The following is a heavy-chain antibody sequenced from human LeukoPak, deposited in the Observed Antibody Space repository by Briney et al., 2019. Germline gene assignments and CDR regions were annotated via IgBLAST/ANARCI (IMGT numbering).Heavy chain of an antibody. J-gene: IGHJ4*02. D-gene: IGHD2-2*01. CDR2: IYYSGST. CDR1: GGSISSYY. Sequence: SETLSLTCTVSGGSISSYYWGWIRQPPGKGLEWIGSIYYSGSTYYNPSLKSRVTISVDTSKNQFSLKLSSVTAADTAVYYCARGTALPLSPFDYWGQGTLVTVSS. V-gene: IGHV4-39*07. CDR3: ARGTALPLSPFDY.